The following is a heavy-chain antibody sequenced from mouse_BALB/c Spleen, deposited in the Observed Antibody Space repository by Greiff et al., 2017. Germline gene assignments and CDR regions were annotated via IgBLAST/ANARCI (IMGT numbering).Heavy chain of an antibody. CDR3: VRGGDVFDY. D-gene: IGHD2-13*01. CDR2: IRSKSNNYAT. J-gene: IGHJ2*01. CDR1: GFTFNTYA. Sequence: EVQLQESGGGLVQPKGSLKLSCAASGFTFNTYAVNWVRQAPGKGLEWVARIRSKSNNYATYYADSVKDRFTISRDDSQSMLYLQMNNWKTEDTARYYCVRGGDVFDYWGQGTTLTVSS. V-gene: IGHV10-1*02.